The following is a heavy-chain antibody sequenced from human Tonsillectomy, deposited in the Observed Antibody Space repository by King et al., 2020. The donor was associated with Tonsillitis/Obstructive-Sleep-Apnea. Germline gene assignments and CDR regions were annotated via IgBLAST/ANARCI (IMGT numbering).Heavy chain of an antibody. CDR1: GYTFTGYY. D-gene: IGHD3-10*01. Sequence: VQLVESGAEVKKPGASVKVSCKTSGYTFTGYYMHWVRQAPGQGLEWMGWINPNSGGTNYAQKFQGRVTMTRDTSISTADMELSRLRSDDTAVYYCARDPPGFGENYFDYWGQGTLVTVSS. J-gene: IGHJ4*02. CDR2: INPNSGGT. CDR3: ARDPPGFGENYFDY. V-gene: IGHV1-2*02.